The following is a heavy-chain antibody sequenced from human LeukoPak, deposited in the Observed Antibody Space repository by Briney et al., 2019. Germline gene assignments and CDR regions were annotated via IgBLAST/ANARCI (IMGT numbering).Heavy chain of an antibody. V-gene: IGHV3-11*01. Sequence: GGSLRLSCTASGFTFSDYYMTWIRQAPGKGLEWLSFISDSGDNTYYADSVKGRFTISRDKGRNPLYLQINSLRVEDTAVYYCARDTYHLFFGYSVPGAYMDVWGKGTTVTVSS. CDR2: ISDSGDNT. CDR1: GFTFSDYY. J-gene: IGHJ6*03. D-gene: IGHD3-3*01. CDR3: ARDTYHLFFGYSVPGAYMDV.